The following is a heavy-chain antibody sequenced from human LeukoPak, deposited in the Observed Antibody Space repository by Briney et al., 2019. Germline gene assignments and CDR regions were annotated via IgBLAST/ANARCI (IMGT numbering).Heavy chain of an antibody. V-gene: IGHV3-48*01. CDR3: ARVVCGFTGTYDAFDI. J-gene: IGHJ3*02. CDR1: GFTFSSYS. CDR2: ISSSSSTI. Sequence: GGSLRLSCAASGFTFSSYSMNWVRQAPGKGLEWVSYISSSSSTIYYADSVKGRFTISRDNAKNSLYLQMNSLRAEDTAVYYCARVVCGFTGTYDAFDIWGQGTMVTVSS. D-gene: IGHD3-16*01.